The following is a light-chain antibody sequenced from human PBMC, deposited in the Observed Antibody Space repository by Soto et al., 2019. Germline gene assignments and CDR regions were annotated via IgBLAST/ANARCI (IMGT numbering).Light chain of an antibody. CDR2: EVS. Sequence: QSALTQPPSASGAPGQSVTIPCTGTSSDVGGYNYVSWFQQHPGRAPKLMIYEVSKRPSGVPDRLSGSKSGNTASLTVSGLQAEDEADYFCTSYAATYIVLVGGGTKVTVL. J-gene: IGLJ2*01. CDR3: TSYAATYIVL. V-gene: IGLV2-8*01. CDR1: SSDVGGYNY.